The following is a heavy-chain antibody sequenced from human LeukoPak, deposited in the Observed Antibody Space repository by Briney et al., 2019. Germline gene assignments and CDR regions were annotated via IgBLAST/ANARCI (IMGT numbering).Heavy chain of an antibody. CDR2: IYYSGST. J-gene: IGHJ4*02. CDR3: ARGQQVAYYFDY. V-gene: IGHV4-59*01. CDR1: GGSISSYY. Sequence: SETLSLTXTVSGGSISSYYWSWIRQPPGKGVEWIGYIYYSGSTNYNPSLKSRVTISVDTSKNQFSLKLSSVTAADTAVYYCARGQQVAYYFDYWGQGTLVTVSS. D-gene: IGHD6-13*01.